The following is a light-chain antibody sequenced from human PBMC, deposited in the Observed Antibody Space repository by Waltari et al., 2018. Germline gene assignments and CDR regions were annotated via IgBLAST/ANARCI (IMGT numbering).Light chain of an antibody. CDR1: SSDVGGYNY. CDR2: EVS. J-gene: IGLJ3*02. CDR3: SSYGGSNNLV. Sequence: QSALTQPPSASWSPGQSVTIPCPGTSSDVGGYNYVPRYQQPPGKAPKVMIYEVSKRPSGVPDRFSGSKSGNTASLTVSGVQAEDEADYYCSSYGGSNNLVFGGGTKLTVL. V-gene: IGLV2-8*01.